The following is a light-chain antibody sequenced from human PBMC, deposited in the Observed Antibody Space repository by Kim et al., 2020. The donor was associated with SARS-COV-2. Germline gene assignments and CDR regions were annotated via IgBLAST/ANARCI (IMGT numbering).Light chain of an antibody. Sequence: EIALTQPPGTLSLSPGERATLSCRASHFVRNNYLAWYQQKPGQAPSLLIYGASNRATGFPNRFSGSGSGTDFTLTINRVEPEDFEVYYCQHYGTSPYSFGQGTKLEI. CDR2: GAS. V-gene: IGKV3-20*01. CDR3: QHYGTSPYS. CDR1: HFVRNNY. J-gene: IGKJ2*03.